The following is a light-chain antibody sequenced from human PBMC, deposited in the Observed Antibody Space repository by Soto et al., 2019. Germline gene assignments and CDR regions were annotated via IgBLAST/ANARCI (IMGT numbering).Light chain of an antibody. CDR1: QSVSYN. CDR3: QQYNNWPRT. V-gene: IGKV3-15*01. J-gene: IGKJ1*01. CDR2: GPS. Sequence: EIVMTQSPATLSVSPGERATLSCRASQSVSYNLAWYQHKPGQAPRLLIYGPSTRATGIPARFSGSGSGTEFTLTISSLQSEDFALYYCQQYNNWPRTFGQGTKVEI.